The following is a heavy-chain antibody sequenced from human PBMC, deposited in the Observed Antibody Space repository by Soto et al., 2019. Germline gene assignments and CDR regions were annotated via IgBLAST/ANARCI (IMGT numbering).Heavy chain of an antibody. CDR1: VFNFNSYT. D-gene: IGHD2-15*01. CDR2: ISSSGYI. CDR3: AREGRGGSCYPGMDV. J-gene: IGHJ6*01. V-gene: IGHV3-21*01. Sequence: VGSLRLSCASSVFNFNSYTINCVRHSPGKRLEWLSSISSSGYIFSTDSVRGRFTISRDNAKNSVYLQINSLRAEDTAVYFCAREGRGGSCYPGMDVWGQGTTVSVTS.